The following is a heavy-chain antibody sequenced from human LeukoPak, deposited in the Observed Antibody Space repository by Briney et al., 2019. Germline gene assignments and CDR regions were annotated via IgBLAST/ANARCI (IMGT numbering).Heavy chain of an antibody. D-gene: IGHD7-27*01. Sequence: PSETLSLTCTVSGGSISSGDYYWTWIRQPAGKGLEWIGRIHTSGSTNYKPFLQSRVTIAIDTSKNQFSLKLSSVTAADTTVYYCARVWNRGWLDPWGQGTLVTVSS. V-gene: IGHV4-61*02. CDR1: GGSISSGDYY. CDR2: IHTSGST. CDR3: ARVWNRGWLDP. J-gene: IGHJ5*02.